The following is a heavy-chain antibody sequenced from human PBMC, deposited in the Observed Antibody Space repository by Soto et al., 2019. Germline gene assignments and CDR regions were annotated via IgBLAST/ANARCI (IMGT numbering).Heavy chain of an antibody. V-gene: IGHV4-39*01. J-gene: IGHJ1*01. CDR3: ASSIADRIHFQH. CDR1: GGSISSSSSY. CDR2: IYYSGST. Sequence: QLQLQESGPGLVKPSDTLSLTCTVSGGSISSSSSYWGWIRQPPGKGLEWIGGIYYSGSTYYNPSLKSRVTISLNTCTNQFSLQLTPMTAADTAVYSGASSIADRIHFQHWGQGTLVTVSS. D-gene: IGHD6-6*01.